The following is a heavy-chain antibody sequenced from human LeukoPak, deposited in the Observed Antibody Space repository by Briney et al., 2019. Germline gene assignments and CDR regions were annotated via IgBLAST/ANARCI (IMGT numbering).Heavy chain of an antibody. D-gene: IGHD5-18*01. V-gene: IGHV3-30*18. CDR2: ISYDGSNK. Sequence: PGGSLRLSCAASGFTFSSYGMHWVRQAPGKGLEWVAVISYDGSNKYYADSVKGRFTISRDNSKNTLYLQMNSLRAEDTAVYYCAKVGVADTAMADFDYWGQGTLVTVSS. CDR1: GFTFSSYG. CDR3: AKVGVADTAMADFDY. J-gene: IGHJ4*02.